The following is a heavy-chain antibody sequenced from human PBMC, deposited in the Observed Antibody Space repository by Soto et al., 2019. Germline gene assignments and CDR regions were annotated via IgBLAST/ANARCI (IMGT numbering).Heavy chain of an antibody. V-gene: IGHV3-30-3*01. CDR2: ISYDGSNQ. Sequence: QVQLVESGGGVVQPGRSLRLSCAASGFTFGSYAIHWVRQAPGRGLEWVAVISYDGSNQHYADSVKGRFTISRDNSKNTLYLQMNSLRGEDTAVYYCARDRDSSSRPTYWFDPWGQGTLVTVSS. J-gene: IGHJ5*02. CDR3: ARDRDSSSRPTYWFDP. CDR1: GFTFGSYA. D-gene: IGHD6-13*01.